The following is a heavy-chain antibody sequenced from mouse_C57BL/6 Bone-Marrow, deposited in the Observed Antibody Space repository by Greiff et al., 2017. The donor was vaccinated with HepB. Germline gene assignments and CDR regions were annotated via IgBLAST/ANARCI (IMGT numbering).Heavy chain of an antibody. CDR2: IYPGDGDT. V-gene: IGHV1-80*01. CDR3: ARSHYGSSSHYAMDY. CDR1: GYAFSSYW. Sequence: QLKESGAELVKPGASVKISCKASGYAFSSYWMNWVKQRPGKGLEWIGQIYPGDGDTNYNGKFKGKATLTADKSSSTAYMQLSSLTSEDSAVYFCARSHYGSSSHYAMDYWGQGTSVTVSS. D-gene: IGHD1-1*01. J-gene: IGHJ4*01.